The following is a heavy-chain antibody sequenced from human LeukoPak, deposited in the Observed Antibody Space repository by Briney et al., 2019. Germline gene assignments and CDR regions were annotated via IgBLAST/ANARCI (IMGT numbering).Heavy chain of an antibody. Sequence: PSETLSLTCAVSGGSISSSNWWSWVRQPPGKGLEWIGEIYHSGSTNYNPSLKSRVTTSVDTSKNQFSLRLSFVTAADTAVYYCARVDWTTDYWGQGTLVTIS. D-gene: IGHD3-9*01. CDR3: ARVDWTTDY. V-gene: IGHV4-4*02. CDR1: GGSISSSNW. CDR2: IYHSGST. J-gene: IGHJ4*02.